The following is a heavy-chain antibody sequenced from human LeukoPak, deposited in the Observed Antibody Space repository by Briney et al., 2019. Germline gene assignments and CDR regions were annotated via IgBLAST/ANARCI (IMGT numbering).Heavy chain of an antibody. CDR1: GFTFSSYG. CDR2: ISGSGGST. Sequence: PGGTLRLSCAASGFTFSSYGMSWVRQAPGKGLEWVSAISGSGGSTYYADSVKGRFTISRDNSKNTLYLQMNSLRAEDTAVYYCAKEGRYGDYFDYWGQGTLVTVSS. V-gene: IGHV3-23*01. CDR3: AKEGRYGDYFDY. J-gene: IGHJ4*02. D-gene: IGHD4/OR15-4a*01.